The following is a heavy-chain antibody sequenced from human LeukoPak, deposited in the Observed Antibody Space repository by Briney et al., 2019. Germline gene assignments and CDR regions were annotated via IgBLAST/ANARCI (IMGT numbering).Heavy chain of an antibody. V-gene: IGHV4-39*01. J-gene: IGHJ6*03. CDR2: IYYHGTT. CDR1: GGSISSSPFY. CDR3: ARQPYYYYIDV. Sequence: SETLSLTCTASGGSISSSPFYWGWIRQSPGKGLEWIGSIYYHGTTFYNPSLESRLSLSVDTSRSQFSLRLNSVTAADTAVYYCARQPYYYYIDVWGKGTTVTISS.